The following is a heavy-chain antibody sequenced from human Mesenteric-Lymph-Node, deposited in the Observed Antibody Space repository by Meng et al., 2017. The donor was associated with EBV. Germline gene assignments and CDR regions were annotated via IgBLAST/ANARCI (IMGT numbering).Heavy chain of an antibody. D-gene: IGHD4-11*01. V-gene: IGHV2-5*02. CDR3: VRKAYHNYVAFDP. CDR1: GFSLSTSGVA. Sequence: QITLKESGPTLVKPTQTLTLTCTFSGFSLSTSGVAVGWVRQHPGKALEWLALIYWDDDKRFSPSLKSRLSITKDTSKNEVILTMTDMDPEDTATYYCVRKAYHNYVAFDPWDPGPLVTVAS. CDR2: IYWDDDK. J-gene: IGHJ5*02.